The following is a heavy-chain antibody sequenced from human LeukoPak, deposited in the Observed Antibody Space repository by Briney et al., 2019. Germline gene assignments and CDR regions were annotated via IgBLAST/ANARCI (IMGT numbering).Heavy chain of an antibody. CDR3: TRDPILGAPDYFDY. Sequence: GGSLRLSCAASGFTFSTSNIRWVRQAPGKGLEWVAFIRYDGGDKDYADSVKGRLTISRDDSKNTVYLQMNSLREEDTAVYYCTRDPILGAPDYFDYWGQGTLVTVSS. J-gene: IGHJ4*02. V-gene: IGHV3-30*02. D-gene: IGHD1-26*01. CDR2: IRYDGGDK. CDR1: GFTFSTSN.